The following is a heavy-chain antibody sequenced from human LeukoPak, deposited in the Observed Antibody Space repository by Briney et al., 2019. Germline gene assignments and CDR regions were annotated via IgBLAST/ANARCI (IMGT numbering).Heavy chain of an antibody. V-gene: IGHV3-7*01. CDR3: ARSFNYYYYYMDV. Sequence: PGGSLRLSCAASGFTFSSYWMSWVRQAPGKGLEWVANIKQDGSEKYYVGSVKGRFTISRDNAKNSLYLQMNSLRAEDTAVYYCARSFNYYYYYMDVWGKGTTVTVSS. D-gene: IGHD3-16*02. CDR1: GFTFSSYW. J-gene: IGHJ6*03. CDR2: IKQDGSEK.